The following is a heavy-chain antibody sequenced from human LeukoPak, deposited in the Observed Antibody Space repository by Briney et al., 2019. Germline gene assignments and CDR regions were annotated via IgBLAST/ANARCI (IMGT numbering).Heavy chain of an antibody. Sequence: PGGSLRLSCAASGFTFSSYEMHWVRQATGKGLEWVSAIGAAGDTYYPDSVKGRFTISRENAKNSLYLQINSLRAGDTAVYYCARETGGFDYWGQGTLVTVSS. CDR1: GFTFSSYE. CDR2: IGAAGDT. V-gene: IGHV3-13*01. CDR3: ARETGGFDY. J-gene: IGHJ4*02. D-gene: IGHD1-14*01.